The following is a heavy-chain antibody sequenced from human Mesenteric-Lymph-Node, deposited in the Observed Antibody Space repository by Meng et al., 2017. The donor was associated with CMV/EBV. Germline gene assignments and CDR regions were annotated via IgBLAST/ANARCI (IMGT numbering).Heavy chain of an antibody. Sequence: LRLSCTVSGGSISSYYWSWIRQPPGKGLEWIGYIYYSGSTNYNPSLKSRVTISVDTSKNQFSLKLSSVTAADTAVYYCARAGWLQFFYWGQGTLVTVSS. V-gene: IGHV4-59*01. CDR3: ARAGWLQFFY. J-gene: IGHJ4*02. D-gene: IGHD5-24*01. CDR1: GGSISSYY. CDR2: IYYSGST.